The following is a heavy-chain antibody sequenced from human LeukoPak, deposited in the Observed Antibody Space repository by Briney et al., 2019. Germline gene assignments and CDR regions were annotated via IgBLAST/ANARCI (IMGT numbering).Heavy chain of an antibody. J-gene: IGHJ4*02. D-gene: IGHD6-19*01. Sequence: GGSLRLSCAASGVTVSSNYMSWVRQAPGKGLEWVSVIYSGGSTYYADSVKGRFTISRDNSKNTLYLQMNSLRAEDTAVYYCARDPPARYSSGWYSYWGQGTLVTVSS. CDR3: ARDPPARYSSGWYSY. CDR2: IYSGGST. V-gene: IGHV3-53*01. CDR1: GVTVSSNY.